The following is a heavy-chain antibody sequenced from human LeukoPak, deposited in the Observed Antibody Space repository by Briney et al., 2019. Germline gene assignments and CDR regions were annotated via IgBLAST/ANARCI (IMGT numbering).Heavy chain of an antibody. D-gene: IGHD3-22*01. CDR1: GFTFSTYW. V-gene: IGHV3-7*01. Sequence: GGSLRLSCAASGFTFSTYWMSWVRQAPGKGLEWVANIKEDGSEKYYVDSVRGRFTISRDNAKNSLYLQMNSLRAEDTAVYYCARLTKNAYDSSGGFDYWGQGTLVTVSS. CDR2: IKEDGSEK. CDR3: ARLTKNAYDSSGGFDY. J-gene: IGHJ4*02.